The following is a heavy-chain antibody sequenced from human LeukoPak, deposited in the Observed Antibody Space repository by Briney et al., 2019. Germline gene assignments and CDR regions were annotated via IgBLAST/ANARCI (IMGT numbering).Heavy chain of an antibody. CDR1: GYTFTSYY. CDR3: ARGYCSSTSCYGWYYYMDV. J-gene: IGHJ6*03. D-gene: IGHD2-2*01. CDR2: INPNSGGT. V-gene: IGHV1-2*02. Sequence: ASVKVSCKASGYTFTSYYMHWVRQAPGQGLEWMGWINPNSGGTNYAQKFQGRVTMTRDTSISTAYMELSRLRSDDTAVYYCARGYCSSTSCYGWYYYMDVWGKGTTVTVSS.